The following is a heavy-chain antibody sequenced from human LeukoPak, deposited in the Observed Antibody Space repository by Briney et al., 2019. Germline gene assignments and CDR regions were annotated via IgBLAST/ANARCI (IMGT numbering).Heavy chain of an antibody. CDR1: GFTFGDYG. J-gene: IGHJ4*02. Sequence: GRSLRLSCAASGFTFGDYGMHWVRQAPGKGLEWMAFISYDGSEKHYKDSVKGRFTISRDNSKNMLYLVMNSLRPEYTAVYYCALEMVTITDYWGQGTLVTVSS. CDR3: ALEMVTITDY. D-gene: IGHD5-24*01. V-gene: IGHV3-30*03. CDR2: ISYDGSEK.